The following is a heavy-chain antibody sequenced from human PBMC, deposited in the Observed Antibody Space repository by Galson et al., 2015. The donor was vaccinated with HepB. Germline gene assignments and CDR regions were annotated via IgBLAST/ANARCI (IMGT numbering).Heavy chain of an antibody. J-gene: IGHJ3*02. Sequence: SLRLSCAASGFTFSPYTITWVRQAPGKGLEWVSSISGNSIYIYYADSVKGRFTISRDNAKNSLYLQMNTLRVEDTAVYYCARSVMVRGVISDAFDIWGQGTMATVSS. CDR3: ARSVMVRGVISDAFDI. D-gene: IGHD3-10*01. CDR1: GFTFSPYT. CDR2: ISGNSIYI. V-gene: IGHV3-21*01.